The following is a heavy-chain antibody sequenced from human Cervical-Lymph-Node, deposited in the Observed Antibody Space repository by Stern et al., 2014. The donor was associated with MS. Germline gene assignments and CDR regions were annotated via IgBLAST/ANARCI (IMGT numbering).Heavy chain of an antibody. V-gene: IGHV1-69*01. J-gene: IGHJ6*02. CDR1: GGTFINHA. Sequence: VQLVESGAEVKKPGSSVNVSCKASGGTFINHAISWVRQAPRQGLERMGGFIPIFGTTDYAQKFQGRVTISADESANTAYMELSSLRSQDTAVYYCARDNDDNGMDVWGQGTTVIVSS. D-gene: IGHD2-8*01. CDR3: ARDNDDNGMDV. CDR2: FIPIFGTT.